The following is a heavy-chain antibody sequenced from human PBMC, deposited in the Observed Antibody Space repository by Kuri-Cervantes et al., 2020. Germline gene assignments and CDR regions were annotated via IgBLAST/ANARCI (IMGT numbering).Heavy chain of an antibody. V-gene: IGHV4-59*01. J-gene: IGHJ4*02. D-gene: IGHD3-22*01. CDR3: ARISYYDSSGYLD. CDR1: GGSISSYY. CDR2: IYYSGST. Sequence: SETLSLTCTVSGGSISSYYWSWIRQPPGKGLEWIGYIYYSGSTNYNPSLKSRVTISVDTSKNQFSLKLSSATAADTAVYYCARISYYDSSGYLDWGQGTLVTVSS.